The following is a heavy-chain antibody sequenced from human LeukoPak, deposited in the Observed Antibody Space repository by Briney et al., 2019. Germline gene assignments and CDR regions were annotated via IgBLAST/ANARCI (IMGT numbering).Heavy chain of an antibody. D-gene: IGHD4-17*01. J-gene: IGHJ4*02. CDR3: ARETGSAVGSTDFDY. Sequence: GGSLRLSCAASGFTFSSYAIHWVRQAPGKGLEWVAVISYDGSNKYYADSVKGRFTISRDNSKNTLYLQMNSLRAEDTAVYYCARETGSAVGSTDFDYWGQGTLVTVSS. CDR2: ISYDGSNK. V-gene: IGHV3-30-3*01. CDR1: GFTFSSYA.